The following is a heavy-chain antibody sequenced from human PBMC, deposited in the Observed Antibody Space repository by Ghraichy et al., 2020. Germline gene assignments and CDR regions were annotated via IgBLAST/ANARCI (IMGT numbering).Heavy chain of an antibody. CDR2: MNPNSGNT. Sequence: ASVKVSCKASGYIFTDYDITWVRQASGHGLEWMGWMNPNSGNTGLVYKFRGRVTMTSDTSIGTAYMELSSLRPDDTAVYYCARGIRNHVFSDLWGHGTLVTVSS. CDR1: GYIFTDYD. D-gene: IGHD1-14*01. J-gene: IGHJ5*02. V-gene: IGHV1-8*01. CDR3: ARGIRNHVFSDL.